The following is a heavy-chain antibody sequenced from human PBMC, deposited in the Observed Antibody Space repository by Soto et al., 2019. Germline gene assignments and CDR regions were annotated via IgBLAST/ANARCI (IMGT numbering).Heavy chain of an antibody. V-gene: IGHV3-9*01. CDR3: AKDMKFGGSRSTFDY. D-gene: IGHD3-10*01. Sequence: PGGSLRLSCAASGFTFDDYAMHWVRQAPGKGLEWVSGISWNSGSIGYADSVKGRFTISRDNAKNSLYLQMNSLRAEDTALYYCAKDMKFGGSRSTFDYWGQGTLVTVSS. CDR1: GFTFDDYA. CDR2: ISWNSGSI. J-gene: IGHJ4*02.